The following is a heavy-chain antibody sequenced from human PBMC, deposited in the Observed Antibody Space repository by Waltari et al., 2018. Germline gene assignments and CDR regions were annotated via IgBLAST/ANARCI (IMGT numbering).Heavy chain of an antibody. CDR3: AGDRRAYRPTQTYLDY. J-gene: IGHJ4*02. Sequence: QVQLVQSGAEVKKPGASVKVSCKASGYMFSTYGISWVRQAPGQGLEWMGWAPGEGVEGGGGSMAYNGKANDDKKFHGRVTMTTDTATRTAYMERRSLRSDDTAVYYCAGDRRAYRPTQTYLDYWGQGTLVTVSS. CDR1: GYMFSTYG. CDR2: SMAYNGKA. D-gene: IGHD3-16*01. V-gene: IGHV1-18*01.